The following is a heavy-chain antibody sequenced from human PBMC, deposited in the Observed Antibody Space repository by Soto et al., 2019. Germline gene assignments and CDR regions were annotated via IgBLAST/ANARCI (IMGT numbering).Heavy chain of an antibody. J-gene: IGHJ4*02. CDR1: GFTFSNAW. CDR2: IKSKTDGGTT. V-gene: IGHV3-15*07. CDR3: TTVLIGFWSGYSLHYFAY. Sequence: LRLSCAASGFTFSNAWMNWVRQAPGKGLEWVGRIKSKTDGGTTDYAAPVKGRFTISRDDSKNTLYLQMNSLKTEDTAVYYCTTVLIGFWSGYSLHYFAYWGQGTLVTVSS. D-gene: IGHD3-3*01.